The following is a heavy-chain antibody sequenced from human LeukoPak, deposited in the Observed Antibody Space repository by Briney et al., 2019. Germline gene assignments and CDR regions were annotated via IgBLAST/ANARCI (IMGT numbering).Heavy chain of an antibody. Sequence: SLRLSCAASGFTFDDYAMHWVRQAPGKGLEWVSGISWNSGSIGYADSVKGRFTISRDNAKNSLYLQMNSLRAEDTALYYWAKDMKSSRWWGGGLFDYWGQGTLVTVSS. V-gene: IGHV3-9*01. D-gene: IGHD6-13*01. CDR2: ISWNSGSI. CDR1: GFTFDDYA. J-gene: IGHJ4*02. CDR3: AKDMKSSRWWGGGLFDY.